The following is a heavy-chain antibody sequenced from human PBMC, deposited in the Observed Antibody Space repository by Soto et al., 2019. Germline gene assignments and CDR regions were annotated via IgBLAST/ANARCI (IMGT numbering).Heavy chain of an antibody. D-gene: IGHD5-18*01. V-gene: IGHV4-31*03. J-gene: IGHJ5*02. CDR1: GGSISSGGYY. CDR3: ARDVRGGYSYVPRFPSPSWFDP. Sequence: PSETLSRTCTVSGGSISSGGYYWSWIRQHPGKGLEWIGYIYYSGSTYYNPSLKSRVTISVDTSKNQFSLKLSSVTAADTAVYYCARDVRGGYSYVPRFPSPSWFDPWGQGTLVTVSS. CDR2: IYYSGST.